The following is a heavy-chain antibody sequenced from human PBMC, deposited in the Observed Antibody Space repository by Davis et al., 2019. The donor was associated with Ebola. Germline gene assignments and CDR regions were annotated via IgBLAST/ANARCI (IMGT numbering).Heavy chain of an antibody. CDR3: ARHTYYYDSSGYYYHGGTFEY. D-gene: IGHD3-22*01. J-gene: IGHJ4*02. V-gene: IGHV4-39*01. Sequence: SETLSLTFPLSPSSFLLCFYYWGWIRQPPGKGLEWIGSIYYSGSTYYNPSLKSRVTISVDTSKNQFSLKLSSVTAADTAVYYCARHTYYYDSSGYYYHGGTFEYWGKGSLVT. CDR2: IYYSGST. CDR1: PSSFLLCFYY.